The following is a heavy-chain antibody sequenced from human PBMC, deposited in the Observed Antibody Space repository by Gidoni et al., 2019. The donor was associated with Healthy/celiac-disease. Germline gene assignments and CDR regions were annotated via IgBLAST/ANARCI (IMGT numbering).Heavy chain of an antibody. CDR3: ARGPRYNWNDVWGRDAFDI. CDR1: GGTFSSYA. D-gene: IGHD1-1*01. V-gene: IGHV1-69*01. J-gene: IGHJ3*02. CDR2: IIPIFGTA. Sequence: QVQLVQSGAEVKKPGSSVKVSCKASGGTFSSYAISWVRQAPGQGLEWMGGIIPIFGTANYAQKFQGRVTITADESTSTAYMELSSLRSEDTAVYYCARGPRYNWNDVWGRDAFDIWGQGTMVTVSS.